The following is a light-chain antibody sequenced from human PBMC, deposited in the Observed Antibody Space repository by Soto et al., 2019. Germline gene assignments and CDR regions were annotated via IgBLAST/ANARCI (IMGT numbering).Light chain of an antibody. Sequence: MMMTQSPATLSVSPGERVTLSCRTSHSVNSHVAWYQQKPGQAPRLLLYGASTRATGIPVRFSGSGFGTEFTLTISSLQSEDFAVYYCQQYNNWPPLTFGGGTKVDI. V-gene: IGKV3-15*01. CDR1: HSVNSH. CDR2: GAS. CDR3: QQYNNWPPLT. J-gene: IGKJ4*01.